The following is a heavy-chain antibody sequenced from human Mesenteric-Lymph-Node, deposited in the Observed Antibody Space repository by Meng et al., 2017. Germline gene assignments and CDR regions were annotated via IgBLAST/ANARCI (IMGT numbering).Heavy chain of an antibody. Sequence: GESLKISCAASGFTFSNAWMSWVRQAPGKGLEWVGRIKSKTDGGTTDYAAPVKGRFTISRDDSKNTLYLQMNSLRAEDTGFYYCARDTRYIFDYWGQGTLVTVSS. CDR1: GFTFSNAW. CDR2: IKSKTDGGTT. CDR3: ARDTRYIFDY. D-gene: IGHD1-14*01. J-gene: IGHJ4*02. V-gene: IGHV3-15*05.